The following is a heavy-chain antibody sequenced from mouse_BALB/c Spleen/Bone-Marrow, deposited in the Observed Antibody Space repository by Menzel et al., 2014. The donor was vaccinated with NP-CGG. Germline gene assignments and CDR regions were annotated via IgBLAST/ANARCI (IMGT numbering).Heavy chain of an antibody. J-gene: IGHJ4*01. CDR2: IYPGDFNT. V-gene: IGHV1S56*01. D-gene: IGHD2-4*01. Sequence: VHLVESGPELVKPGASVRISCKASGHTFTSYYIHWVKQRPGQGLEWIGWIYPGDFNTKYNEKFKGKATLTADKSSSTAYMQLSSLTSEDSAVYFCARKSQRAYDSMNYWGPGTSVTVSS. CDR3: ARKSQRAYDSMNY. CDR1: GHTFTSYY.